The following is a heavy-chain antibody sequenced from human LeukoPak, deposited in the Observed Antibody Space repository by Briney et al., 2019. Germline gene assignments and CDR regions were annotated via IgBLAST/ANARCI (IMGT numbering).Heavy chain of an antibody. CDR2: IYYSGST. V-gene: IGHV4-59*01. D-gene: IGHD5-18*01. J-gene: IGHJ5*02. Sequence: SGTLSLTCTVSGGSIISYYWSWIRQPPGKGREGIRYIYYSGSTNYNPSLKSRVTISVDTSKNQSSLKLSSVTAADTAVYYCARGRGYSYGSNWFDPWGQGTLVTVSS. CDR1: GGSIISYY. CDR3: ARGRGYSYGSNWFDP.